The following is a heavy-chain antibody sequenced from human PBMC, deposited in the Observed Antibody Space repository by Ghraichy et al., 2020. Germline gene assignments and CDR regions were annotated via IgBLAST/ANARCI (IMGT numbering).Heavy chain of an antibody. CDR1: GGSISSYY. J-gene: IGHJ4*02. V-gene: IGHV4-59*01. D-gene: IGHD2-21*01. CDR3: AREIPATYYFDY. Sequence: SETLSLTYTVSGGSISSYYWSWIRQPPGKGLEWIGYIYYSGSTNYNPSLKSRVTISVNTSKNQFSLKLSSVTAADTAVYYCAREIPATYYFDYWGQGTLVTVSS. CDR2: IYYSGST.